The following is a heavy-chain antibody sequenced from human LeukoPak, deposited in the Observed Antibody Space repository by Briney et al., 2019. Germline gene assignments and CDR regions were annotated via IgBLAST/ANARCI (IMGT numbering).Heavy chain of an antibody. CDR3: ARDLGSSSAFDI. CDR2: INHSGST. D-gene: IGHD1-26*01. J-gene: IGHJ3*02. V-gene: IGHV4-59*12. CDR1: GGSISSYY. Sequence: PSETLSLTCTVSGGSISSYYWSWIRQPPGKGLEWIGEINHSGSTKNNPSLKSRVTMSVDTSKNQFSLKLSSVTAADTAVYYCARDLGSSSAFDIWGQGTMVTVSS.